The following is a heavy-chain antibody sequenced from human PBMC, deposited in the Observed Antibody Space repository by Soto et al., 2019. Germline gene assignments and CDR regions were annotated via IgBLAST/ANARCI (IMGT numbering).Heavy chain of an antibody. V-gene: IGHV3-11*03. D-gene: IGHD2-15*01. CDR1: GFTFSDYY. Sequence: PGGSLRLSCAASGFTFSDYYMSWIRQAPGKGLEWVSYISSSSSYTNYADSVKGRFTISRDNAEKSLYLQMNSLRAEDTAVYYCAKPTHCSGGSCYVEYWGQGTLVTVSS. J-gene: IGHJ4*02. CDR3: AKPTHCSGGSCYVEY. CDR2: ISSSSSYT.